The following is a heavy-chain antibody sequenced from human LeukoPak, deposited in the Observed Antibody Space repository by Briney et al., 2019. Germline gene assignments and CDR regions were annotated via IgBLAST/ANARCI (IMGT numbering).Heavy chain of an antibody. CDR2: ISSSSSSI. J-gene: IGHJ4*02. V-gene: IGHV3-21*01. CDR1: GFTVSSDS. D-gene: IGHD5-12*01. CDR3: ARDQVYSGYDFFDY. Sequence: GGSLRLSCAAAGFTVSSDSMNWVRQAPGEWLGWVASISSSSSSIYYADSVKGRFTISRDNAKTSLYLQMNSLRAEDTAAYYCARDQVYSGYDFFDYWGQGTLVTVSS.